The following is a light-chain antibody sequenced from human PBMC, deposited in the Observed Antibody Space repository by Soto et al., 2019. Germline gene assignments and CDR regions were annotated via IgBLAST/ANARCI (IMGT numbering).Light chain of an antibody. Sequence: EIVLTQSPATLSLPPGERATLSCRASQSISSYLAWYQQKPGQAPRLLIYDASKRATGIPDRFSGSGSGTDFTLTISRLEPVDSAVYYCQQYGSFPRTFGRGTKVDI. CDR1: QSISSY. V-gene: IGKV3-11*01. CDR2: DAS. CDR3: QQYGSFPRT. J-gene: IGKJ1*01.